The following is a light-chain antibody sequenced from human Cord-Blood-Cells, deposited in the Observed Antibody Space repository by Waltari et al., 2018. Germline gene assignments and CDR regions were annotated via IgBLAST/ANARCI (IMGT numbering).Light chain of an antibody. CDR2: RNN. Sequence: QSVLTQPPSASGTPGQRVTLSCSGSSPNIGSNYVYWYQQRPGTAPKLLIYRNNQRPSGVPDRFSGSKSGTLASLAISGLRSEDEADYYCAAWDDSLSGYVFGTGTKVTVL. J-gene: IGLJ1*01. CDR1: SPNIGSNY. V-gene: IGLV1-47*01. CDR3: AAWDDSLSGYV.